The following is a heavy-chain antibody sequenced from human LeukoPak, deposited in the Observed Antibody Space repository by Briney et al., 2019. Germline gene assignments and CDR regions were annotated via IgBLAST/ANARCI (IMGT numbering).Heavy chain of an antibody. J-gene: IGHJ4*02. D-gene: IGHD1-26*01. CDR2: IYPGDSDT. Sequence: GESLKISCKGSGYSFTNYWIGWVRQMPGKGPEWMGIIYPGDSDTRYSPSFQGQVTISADKSISTAYLQWSSLKASDTAMYYCARQLGGIYRQPNFDYWGQGTLVTVSS. V-gene: IGHV5-51*01. CDR3: ARQLGGIYRQPNFDY. CDR1: GYSFTNYW.